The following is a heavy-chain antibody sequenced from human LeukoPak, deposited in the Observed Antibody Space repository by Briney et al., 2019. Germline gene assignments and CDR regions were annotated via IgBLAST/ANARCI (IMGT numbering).Heavy chain of an antibody. CDR3: ARYYSSGEYFQH. D-gene: IGHD6-19*01. Sequence: SETLSLTCTVSGGSISSYYWSWIRQPPGEGLEWIGYIYYSGSTNYNPSLKSRVTISVDTSKNQFSLKLSSVTAADTTVYYCARYYSSGEYFQHWGQGTLVTVSS. J-gene: IGHJ1*01. CDR1: GGSISSYY. V-gene: IGHV4-59*08. CDR2: IYYSGST.